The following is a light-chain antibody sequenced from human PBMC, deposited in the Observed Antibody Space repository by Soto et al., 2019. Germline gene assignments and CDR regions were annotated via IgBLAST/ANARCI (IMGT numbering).Light chain of an antibody. CDR2: DAS. Sequence: EVVLTQSPDTLSLSPGDGATLSCRASQSVSTYLAWYQQKPGQAPRLLIYDASNRATGIPARFSGSGSGTDFTLTISSLEPEDFAVYYCQQRSDWPPITFGQGTRLDI. J-gene: IGKJ5*01. CDR3: QQRSDWPPIT. CDR1: QSVSTY. V-gene: IGKV3-11*01.